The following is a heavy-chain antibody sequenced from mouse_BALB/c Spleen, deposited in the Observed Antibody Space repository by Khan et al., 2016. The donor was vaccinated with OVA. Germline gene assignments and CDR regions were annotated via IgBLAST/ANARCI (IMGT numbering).Heavy chain of an antibody. D-gene: IGHD2-3*01. CDR3: SQPSYDPRFFEV. Sequence: VQLKESGAELVKPGASVRLSCTASGFNIKDTYIHWVKQRPEQGLAWIGRIAPAHGNTKYDPKFQDKATITSDTSSNTSYLQLSSLTSEDTAVDYCSQPSYDPRFFEVWGAGTTVTVSS. V-gene: IGHV14-3*02. J-gene: IGHJ1*01. CDR1: GFNIKDTY. CDR2: IAPAHGNT.